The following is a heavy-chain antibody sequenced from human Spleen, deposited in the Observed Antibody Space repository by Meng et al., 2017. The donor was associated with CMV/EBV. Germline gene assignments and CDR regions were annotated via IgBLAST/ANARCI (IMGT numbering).Heavy chain of an antibody. D-gene: IGHD3-3*01. J-gene: IGHJ4*02. Sequence: GSLRLSCTVSGGSVSSGSYYWSWIRQPPGKGLEWIGYMFNSGSTNYNPSLKSRVAISIDTSKNQFSLKLNSVTAADTAVYYCAKTKRSTVFLEWLLLDYWGQGTLVTVSS. CDR1: GGSVSSGSYY. V-gene: IGHV4-61*01. CDR2: MFNSGST. CDR3: AKTKRSTVFLEWLLLDY.